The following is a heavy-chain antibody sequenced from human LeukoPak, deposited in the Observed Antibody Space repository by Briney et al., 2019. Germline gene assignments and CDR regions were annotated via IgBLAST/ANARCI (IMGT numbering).Heavy chain of an antibody. V-gene: IGHV4-39*01. CDR2: IYYSGST. D-gene: IGHD6-13*01. CDR1: GGSISSSSYY. CDR3: ARMSNSSPIIDY. Sequence: SETLSLTCTVSGGSISSSSYYWGWIRQPPGKGLEWIGSIYYSGSTYHNPSLKSRVTISVDTSKNQFSLKLSSVTAADTAVYYCARMSNSSPIIDYWGQGTLVTVSS. J-gene: IGHJ4*02.